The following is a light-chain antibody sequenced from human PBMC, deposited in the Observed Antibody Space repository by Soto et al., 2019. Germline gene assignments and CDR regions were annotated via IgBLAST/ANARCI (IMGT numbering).Light chain of an antibody. CDR2: GAF. CDR3: QQYKNWPPLS. J-gene: IGKJ4*01. Sequence: EIVMTQSPATLSVSPGERATLSCRASQSVSSNLAWSQQKPGQAPRLLIYGAFTRATGIPARFSGSGSGTEFTLTISSLQSEDFAIDYCQQYKNWPPLSFGGGTKVEIK. CDR1: QSVSSN. V-gene: IGKV3-15*01.